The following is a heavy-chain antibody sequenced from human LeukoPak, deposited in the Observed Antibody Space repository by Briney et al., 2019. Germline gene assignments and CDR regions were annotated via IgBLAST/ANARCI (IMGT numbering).Heavy chain of an antibody. CDR2: ITGGGGST. CDR3: AKGDPPTYYDILTGQDY. J-gene: IGHJ4*02. V-gene: IGHV3-23*01. Sequence: PGGSLRLSCAASGFTFSSYAMYWVRQAPGKGLEWVSGITGGGGSTYYADSVKGRFTISRDNSKNTLYLQMNSLRAEDTAVYYCAKGDPPTYYDILTGQDYWGQGTLVTVSS. D-gene: IGHD3-9*01. CDR1: GFTFSSYA.